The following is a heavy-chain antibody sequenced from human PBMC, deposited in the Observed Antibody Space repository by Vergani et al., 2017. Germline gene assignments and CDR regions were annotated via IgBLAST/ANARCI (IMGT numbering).Heavy chain of an antibody. J-gene: IGHJ4*02. D-gene: IGHD1-14*01. V-gene: IGHV4-59*01. CDR3: ARSIVSRNPPDYFDN. CDR1: GGSLSGYY. CDR2: VEDSGYF. Sequence: QVQLVESGPGLLRPSETLSLTCTVPGGSLSGYYWNWIRQTPGEGLEWIGYVEDSGYFNYNPSLKTRVSMSSDTSNNQFSLMLSAVTVADTAVYYCARSIVSRNPPDYFDNWGQGTLVTVSS.